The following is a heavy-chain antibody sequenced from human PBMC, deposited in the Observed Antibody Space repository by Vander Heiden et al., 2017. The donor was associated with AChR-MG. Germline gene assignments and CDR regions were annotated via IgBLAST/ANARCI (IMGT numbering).Heavy chain of an antibody. CDR1: GVTFGHHA. D-gene: IGHD3-3*01. CDR2: IIPIIDTA. V-gene: IGHV1-69*06. J-gene: IGHJ3*02. CDR3: ARDRSFLVRTFFDI. Sequence: QVLLLQSGAEAKNPGPSLKFSCKASGVTFGHHAISWVQQAPGQGLEWMGRIIPIIDTANYAQKFQGRVTITADKSTSTAYMELSSLRSEDTAVYYCARDRSFLVRTFFDIWGRGTMVTVSS.